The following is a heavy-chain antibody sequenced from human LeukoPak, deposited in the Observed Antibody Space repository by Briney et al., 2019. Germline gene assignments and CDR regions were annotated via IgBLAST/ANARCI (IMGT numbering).Heavy chain of an antibody. CDR3: ARDESTIFYGMDV. V-gene: IGHV1-69*13. D-gene: IGHD3-9*01. J-gene: IGHJ6*02. Sequence: SVKVSCKASGGTFSSYAISWVRQAPGQGLEWMGGIIPIFGTANYAQKFQGRVTITADESTSTAYMELSSLRSEDTAGYYCARDESTIFYGMDVWGQGTTVTVSS. CDR2: IIPIFGTA. CDR1: GGTFSSYA.